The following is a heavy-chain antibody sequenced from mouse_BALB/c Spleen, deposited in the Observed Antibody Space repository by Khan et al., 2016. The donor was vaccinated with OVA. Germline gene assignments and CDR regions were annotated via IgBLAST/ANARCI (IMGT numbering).Heavy chain of an antibody. Sequence: QVQLKESGPGLVQPSQSLSITCTVSGFSLTTYGVHWVRQSPGKGLEWLGLIWSGGSTDSNAAFISRLSISKDNSKSQVFFKMNSLQANDTAIYYCARNYDFDEGLAYWGQGTLVTVSA. CDR1: GFSLTTYG. J-gene: IGHJ3*01. V-gene: IGHV2-2*02. D-gene: IGHD2-4*01. CDR2: IWSGGST. CDR3: ARNYDFDEGLAY.